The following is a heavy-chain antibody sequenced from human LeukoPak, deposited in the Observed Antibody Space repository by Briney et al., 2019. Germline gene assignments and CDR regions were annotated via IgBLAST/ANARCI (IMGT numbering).Heavy chain of an antibody. J-gene: IGHJ3*02. CDR2: IYYSGST. CDR1: GGSISSYY. V-gene: IGHV4-59*01. CDR3: ARFSRAYSGYFWSAGDDAFDI. Sequence: PSETLSLTCTVSGGSISSYYWSWIRQPPGKGLEWIGYIYYSGSTNYNPSLKSRATISVDTSKNQFSLKLSSVTAADTAVYYCARFSRAYSGYFWSAGDDAFDIWGQGTMVTVSS. D-gene: IGHD3-3*01.